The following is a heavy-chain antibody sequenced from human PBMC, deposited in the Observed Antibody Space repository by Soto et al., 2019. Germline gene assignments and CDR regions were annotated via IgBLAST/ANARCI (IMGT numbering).Heavy chain of an antibody. CDR3: ARDLIRSIAAAGPPRDYYYPDV. Sequence: QVQLVQSGAEVKKPGSSVKVSCKASGGTFSSYTISWVRQAPGQGLEWMGRIIPILGIANYAQKFQGRVTSPADNATSPAYMELSSLRSEDTAVYYCARDLIRSIAAAGPPRDYYYPDVWGKGPTVAVSS. D-gene: IGHD6-13*01. CDR2: IIPILGIA. J-gene: IGHJ6*03. CDR1: GGTFSSYT. V-gene: IGHV1-69*08.